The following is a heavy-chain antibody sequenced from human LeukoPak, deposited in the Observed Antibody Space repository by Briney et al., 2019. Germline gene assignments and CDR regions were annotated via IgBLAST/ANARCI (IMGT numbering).Heavy chain of an antibody. CDR2: IGTAGDT. Sequence: GGSLRLSCAASGFTFSSYDMHWVRQATGKGLEWVSAIGTAGDTYYPGSVKGRFTISRENAKNSLYLQMNSLRAGDTAVYYCARVSCDCSSTSCYKSAFDIWGQGTMVTVSS. J-gene: IGHJ3*02. CDR3: ARVSCDCSSTSCYKSAFDI. V-gene: IGHV3-13*01. D-gene: IGHD2-2*01. CDR1: GFTFSSYD.